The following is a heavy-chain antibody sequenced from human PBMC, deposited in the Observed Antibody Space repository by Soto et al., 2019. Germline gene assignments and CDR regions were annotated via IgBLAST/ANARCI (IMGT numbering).Heavy chain of an antibody. J-gene: IGHJ5*02. CDR3: ARIPTGYSSSWYHNEEFDP. D-gene: IGHD6-13*01. Sequence: QVTLKETGPVLVKPTETLTLTCTVSGFSLSNARMGVSWIRQPPGKALEWLAHIFSNDEKSYSTSLKSRLTISKDTSKSQVVLTMTNMDPVDTATYYCARIPTGYSSSWYHNEEFDPWGQGTLVTVSS. V-gene: IGHV2-26*01. CDR2: IFSNDEK. CDR1: GFSLSNARMG.